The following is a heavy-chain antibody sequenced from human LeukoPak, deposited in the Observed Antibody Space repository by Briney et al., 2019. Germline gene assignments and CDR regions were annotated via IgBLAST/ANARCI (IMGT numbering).Heavy chain of an antibody. Sequence: GGSLRLSCAASGFTVSSNYMSWVRQAPGKGLEWVAFIRYDGSNKYYADSVKGRFTISRDNSKNTLYLQMNSLRAEDTAVYYCAKSDCGGDCHLLDYWGQGTLVTVSS. V-gene: IGHV3-30*02. CDR3: AKSDCGGDCHLLDY. CDR2: IRYDGSNK. J-gene: IGHJ4*02. D-gene: IGHD2-21*02. CDR1: GFTVSSNY.